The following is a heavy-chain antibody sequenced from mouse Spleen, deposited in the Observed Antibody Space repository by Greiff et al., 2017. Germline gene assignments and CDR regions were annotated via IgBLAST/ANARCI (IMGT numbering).Heavy chain of an antibody. J-gene: IGHJ1*01. CDR2: IYPGNSDT. Sequence: EVQLQQSGTVLARPGASVKMSCKTSGYTFTSYWMHWVKQRPGQGLEWIGAIYPGNSDTSYNQKFKGKAKLTAVTSASTAYMELSSLTNEDSAVYYCTRVGYYDGSSYWYFDVWGAGTTVTVSS. D-gene: IGHD1-1*01. V-gene: IGHV1-5*01. CDR1: GYTFTSYW. CDR3: TRVGYYDGSSYWYFDV.